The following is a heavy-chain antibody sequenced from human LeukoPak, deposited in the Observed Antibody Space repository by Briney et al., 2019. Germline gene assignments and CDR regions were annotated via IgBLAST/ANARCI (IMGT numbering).Heavy chain of an antibody. CDR3: ARDYGDYSSWFDP. Sequence: ASVKVSCKASGGTFSSYAISWVRQAPGQGLEWMGGIIPIFGTANYAQKFQGRVTITTDESTSTAYMELSSLRSEDTAVYYCARDYGDYSSWFDPWGQGTLVTVSS. CDR2: IIPIFGTA. D-gene: IGHD4-17*01. V-gene: IGHV1-69*05. J-gene: IGHJ5*02. CDR1: GGTFSSYA.